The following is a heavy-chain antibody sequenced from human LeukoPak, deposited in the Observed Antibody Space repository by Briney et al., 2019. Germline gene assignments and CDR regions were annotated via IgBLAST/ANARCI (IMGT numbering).Heavy chain of an antibody. D-gene: IGHD2-2*01. CDR1: GFTFSSYG. CDR3: AIAYQLLFNYFDY. J-gene: IGHJ4*02. V-gene: IGHV3-23*01. CDR2: ISGSGGST. Sequence: GGSLRLSCAASGFTFSSYGMSWVRQAPGRGLEWVSAISGSGGSTYYADSVKGRFTISRDNSKNTLYLQMNSLRAEDTAVYYCAIAYQLLFNYFDYWGQGTLVTVSS.